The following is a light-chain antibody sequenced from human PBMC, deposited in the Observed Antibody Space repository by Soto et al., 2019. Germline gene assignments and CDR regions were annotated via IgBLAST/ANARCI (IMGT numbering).Light chain of an antibody. CDR1: QSVSNN. V-gene: IGKV3-15*01. Sequence: ELVMTQSPATLSVSPGEGDTLSCRASQSVSNNLAWYQQKPGQAPRLLIYGPSTRATGVPARFSGSGSGTEFTLTISSLQPDDFATYYCQHYNSYSEAFGQGTKVDI. J-gene: IGKJ1*01. CDR2: GPS. CDR3: QHYNSYSEA.